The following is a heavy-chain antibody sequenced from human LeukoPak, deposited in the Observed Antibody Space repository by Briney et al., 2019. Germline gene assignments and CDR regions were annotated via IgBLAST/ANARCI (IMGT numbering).Heavy chain of an antibody. CDR1: GGSISSYY. CDR3: ARDIRVVGATLYFDF. V-gene: IGHV4-59*01. Sequence: PSETLSLTCTVSGGSISSYYWSWIRQPPGKGLEWIGHIHYSGSTNYNAPLKSRVTMSVDTSKNHFSLNLSSVTAADTAVYYCARDIRVVGATLYFDFWGQGTLVTVSS. J-gene: IGHJ4*02. D-gene: IGHD1-26*01. CDR2: IHYSGST.